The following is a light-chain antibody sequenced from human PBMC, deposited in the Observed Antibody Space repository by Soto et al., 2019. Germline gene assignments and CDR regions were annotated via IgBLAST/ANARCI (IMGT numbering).Light chain of an antibody. J-gene: IGLJ1*01. CDR2: VNS. V-gene: IGLV1-40*01. CDR3: SSFAGSSTFEV. CDR1: SSNIGAGYD. Sequence: QSVLTQPPSVSGAPGQRVTISCTGSSSNIGAGYDVHWYQQLPGTAPKLLIYVNSNRPSGVPDRFSGSKSGTSASLAITGLQAEDEADYYCSSFAGSSTFEVFGTGTKVTVL.